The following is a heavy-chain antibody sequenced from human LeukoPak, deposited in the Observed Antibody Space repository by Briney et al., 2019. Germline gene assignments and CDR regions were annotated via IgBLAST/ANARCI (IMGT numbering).Heavy chain of an antibody. Sequence: GGSLRLSCAASGFPFNAYWMTWVRQAPGKGLEWVASINHNGNVNYYVDSVKGRFTISRDNAKNSLYLQMSNLRAEDTAVYFCARGGGLDVWGQGATVTVSS. CDR1: GFPFNAYW. CDR3: ARGGGLDV. J-gene: IGHJ6*02. CDR2: INHNGNVN. V-gene: IGHV3-7*03. D-gene: IGHD3-16*01.